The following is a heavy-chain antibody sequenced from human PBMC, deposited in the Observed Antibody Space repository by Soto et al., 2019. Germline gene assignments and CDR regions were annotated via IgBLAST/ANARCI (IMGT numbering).Heavy chain of an antibody. D-gene: IGHD5-12*01. V-gene: IGHV4-34*01. J-gene: IGHJ6*02. CDR1: GGSFSDYF. Sequence: QVQLQQWGAGLLKPSETLSLTCAVYGGSFSDYFWSWIRQPPGKGLEWIGEINHSGTTNYNPSLKSGVTISLDTSKNHFSLNLTSVTAADTAVYYSVATTMAYYYGMDVWGQGTTVTVSS. CDR2: INHSGTT. CDR3: VATTMAYYYGMDV.